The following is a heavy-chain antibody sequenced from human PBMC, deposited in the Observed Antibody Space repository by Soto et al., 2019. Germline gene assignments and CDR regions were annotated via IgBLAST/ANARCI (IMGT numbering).Heavy chain of an antibody. CDR2: ISYDENNK. D-gene: IGHD6-13*01. CDR3: ARVRASSWYEGGFDI. Sequence: QVQLVESGGGVVQPGRSLRLSCAASGFTFSSYAMHWVRQAPGKGLEWVAVISYDENNKYYADSVKGRFTISRDNSKNTLHLPMNSLRDEDNAVYYCARVRASSWYEGGFDIWGQGTMVTVSS. J-gene: IGHJ3*02. CDR1: GFTFSSYA. V-gene: IGHV3-30-3*01.